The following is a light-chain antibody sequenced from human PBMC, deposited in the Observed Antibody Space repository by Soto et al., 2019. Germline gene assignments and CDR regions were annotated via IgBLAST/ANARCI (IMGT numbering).Light chain of an antibody. V-gene: IGKV3-20*01. Sequence: EIVLTQSPGSLSLSPGERVTISCRASQSVTTRLAWYQHKPGQAPRLLMSGASSRASGVPVRFSGSGSGTDFTLTISRLEPEDFALYYCQQYGGSPITFGLGTRREIK. CDR3: QQYGGSPIT. J-gene: IGKJ5*01. CDR2: GAS. CDR1: QSVTTR.